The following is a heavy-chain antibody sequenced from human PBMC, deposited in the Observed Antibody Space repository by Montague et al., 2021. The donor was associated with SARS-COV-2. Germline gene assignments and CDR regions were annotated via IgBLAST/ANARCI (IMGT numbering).Heavy chain of an antibody. CDR2: VYHTGNT. V-gene: IGHV4-31*03. J-gene: IGHJ4*02. Sequence: TLSLTCTVSGGSINSGGFYWTWIRQHPVRGLEWIGYVYHTGNTHYSPSLESRLTISVDTSKNQFSLKLTSVTAADTAIYYCARLTYWSPFDFWGQGALVTVSS. CDR1: GGSINSGGFY. CDR3: ARLTYWSPFDF. D-gene: IGHD2-8*02.